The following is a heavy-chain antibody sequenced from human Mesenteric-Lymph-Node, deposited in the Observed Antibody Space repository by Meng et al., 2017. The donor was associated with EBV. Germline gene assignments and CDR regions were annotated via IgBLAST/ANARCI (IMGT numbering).Heavy chain of an antibody. CDR1: GGSGCSFGYY. D-gene: IGHD3-22*01. J-gene: IGHJ4*02. CDR2: IYYDGVN. Sequence: LGACLVNPLQTWSLLCLGSGGSGCSFGYYCSWFRRSAAKGVEWMVYIYYDGVNYCHPSHTSRVTISLDTSKTQFSLILTSATAADTAVYDCYRASSSGWDYNIDYWGQGTLVTVSS. CDR3: YRASSSGWDYNIDY. V-gene: IGHV4-30-4*01.